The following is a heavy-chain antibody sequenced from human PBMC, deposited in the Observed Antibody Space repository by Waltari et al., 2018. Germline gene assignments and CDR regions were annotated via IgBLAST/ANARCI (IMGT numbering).Heavy chain of an antibody. CDR3: ARGRSYGDRRGYYFDY. J-gene: IGHJ4*02. CDR1: GGSFSGYY. D-gene: IGHD4-17*01. V-gene: IGHV4-34*01. CDR2: INHSGST. Sequence: QVQLQQWGAGLLKPSETLSLTCAVYGGSFSGYYWSWIRQPPGKGLEWIGEINHSGSTNYNPAFKSRVTISVDTSKNQFSLKLSSVTAADTAVYYCARGRSYGDRRGYYFDYWGQGTLVTVSS.